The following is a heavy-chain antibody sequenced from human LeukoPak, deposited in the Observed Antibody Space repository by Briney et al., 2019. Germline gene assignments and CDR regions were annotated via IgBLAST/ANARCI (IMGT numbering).Heavy chain of an antibody. J-gene: IGHJ4*02. CDR1: GGSISSGGYY. CDR2: IYYSGST. CDR3: ARGIAVAGRLFPYYFDY. D-gene: IGHD6-19*01. V-gene: IGHV4-61*08. Sequence: SETLSLTCTVSGGSISSGGYYWSWIRQPPGKGLEWIGYIYYSGSTSYNPSLKSRVTISVDTSKNQFSLKLSSVTAADTAVYYCARGIAVAGRLFPYYFDYWGQGTLVTVSS.